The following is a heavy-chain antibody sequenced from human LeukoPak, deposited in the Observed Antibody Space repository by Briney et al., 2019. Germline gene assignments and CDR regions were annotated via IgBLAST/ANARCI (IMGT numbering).Heavy chain of an antibody. J-gene: IGHJ4*02. CDR1: GFTFSGYG. CDR3: AKGKDTIFGVVTSLDD. CDR2: IRYDGSNK. V-gene: IGHV3-30*02. D-gene: IGHD3-3*01. Sequence: PGGSLRLSCAASGFTFSGYGMHWVRQAPGKGLEWVAFIRYDGSNKYYADSVKGRFTISRDNSKNTLYLQMNSLRAEDTAVYYCAKGKDTIFGVVTSLDDWGQGTLVTVSS.